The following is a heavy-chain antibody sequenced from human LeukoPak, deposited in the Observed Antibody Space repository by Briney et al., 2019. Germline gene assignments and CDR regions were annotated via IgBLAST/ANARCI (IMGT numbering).Heavy chain of an antibody. Sequence: SVKVSCKASGYTFTSYYMHWVRQAPGQGLEWMGIINPSGGSTSYAQKFQGRVTMTRDTSTSTVYMELSSLRSEDTAVYYCARDRPDYVGAFDIWGQGTMVTVSS. D-gene: IGHD4-17*01. V-gene: IGHV1-46*01. J-gene: IGHJ3*02. CDR3: ARDRPDYVGAFDI. CDR1: GYTFTSYY. CDR2: INPSGGST.